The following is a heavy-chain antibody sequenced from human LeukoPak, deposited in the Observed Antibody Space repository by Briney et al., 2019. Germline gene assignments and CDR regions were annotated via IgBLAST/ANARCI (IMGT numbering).Heavy chain of an antibody. V-gene: IGHV1-2*02. CDR1: GYTFTGYY. CDR2: INPNSGGT. J-gene: IGHJ4*02. Sequence: GASVKVSCKASGYTFTGYYMHWVRQAPGQGLEWMGWINPNSGGTNYAQKFQGRVTMTRDTSISTAYMELSSLRSEDTAVYYCARGRGGGRYYDFWSGYYWYFDYWGQGTLVTVSS. D-gene: IGHD3-3*01. CDR3: ARGRGGGRYYDFWSGYYWYFDY.